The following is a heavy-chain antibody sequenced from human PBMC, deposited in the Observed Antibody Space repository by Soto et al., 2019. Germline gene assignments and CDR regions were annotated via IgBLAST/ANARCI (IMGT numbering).Heavy chain of an antibody. CDR3: ARGKGMEENYYYYGLDI. V-gene: IGHV1-3*01. CDR1: GYTFTTHA. CDR2: INGGTGQT. D-gene: IGHD1-1*01. Sequence: ASVKVSCKASGYTFTTHAMHWVRQAPGQSLEWMGWINGGTGQTKHSQRFQGRVNIARDTSASTAYMELSSLRSEDTAVYYCARGKGMEENYYYYGLDIWGQGTTVTVSS. J-gene: IGHJ6*02.